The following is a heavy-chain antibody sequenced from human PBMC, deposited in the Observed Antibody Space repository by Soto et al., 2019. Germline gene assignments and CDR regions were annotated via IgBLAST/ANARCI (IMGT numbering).Heavy chain of an antibody. J-gene: IGHJ4*02. CDR2: IGPESGAT. D-gene: IGHD1-26*01. Sequence: ASVKVSCKASGYTFTGHYIHWVRQAPQQGPEWMGEIGPESGATRYAQKFQGRVTMTMDTSITTVYMELKNLSPDDTAVYYCGRGRSGQIVVFYWGQGSPVTVSS. CDR3: GRGRSGQIVVFY. V-gene: IGHV1-2*02. CDR1: GYTFTGHY.